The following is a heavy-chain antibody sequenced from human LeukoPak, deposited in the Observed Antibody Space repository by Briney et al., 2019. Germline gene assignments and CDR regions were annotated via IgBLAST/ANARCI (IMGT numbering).Heavy chain of an antibody. Sequence: GGSLRLSCAASGFTVSNTWMSWVRQAPGKGLEWVGRIKSRSDGGIAEYAAPVKGRFTISRDDSKNTLNLEMSSLRTEDTAVYYCTTFADFWSAFSFDHWGQGTLVTVSS. V-gene: IGHV3-15*01. CDR3: TTFADFWSAFSFDH. J-gene: IGHJ4*02. CDR1: GFTVSNTW. D-gene: IGHD3-3*01. CDR2: IKSRSDGGIA.